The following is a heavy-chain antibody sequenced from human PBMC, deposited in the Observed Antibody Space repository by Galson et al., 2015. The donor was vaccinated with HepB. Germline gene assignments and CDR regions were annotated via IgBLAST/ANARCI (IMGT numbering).Heavy chain of an antibody. CDR3: ARDPDIRGGLGYMDV. V-gene: IGHV3-30-3*01. Sequence: SLRLSCAASGFTFSSYAMHWVRQAPGKGLEWVAVISYDGSNKYYADSVKGRFTISRDNSKNTLYLQMNSLRAEDTAVYYCARDPDIRGGLGYMDVWGKGTTVTVSS. D-gene: IGHD3-10*01. CDR1: GFTFSSYA. J-gene: IGHJ6*03. CDR2: ISYDGSNK.